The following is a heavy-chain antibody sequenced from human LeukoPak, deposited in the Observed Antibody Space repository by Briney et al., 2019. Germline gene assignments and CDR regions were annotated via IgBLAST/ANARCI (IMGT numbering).Heavy chain of an antibody. CDR1: NYTFISYS. Sequence: GASVKVSCKASNYTFISYSITWVRQAPGQGLEWMGWISTYNGRTNYAPNFQDRVTMTSDRSTSTAYMELRSLRSDDTAVYYCARLNSTHLFDTIYHQLDYWGQGALVTVSS. J-gene: IGHJ4*02. D-gene: IGHD2/OR15-2a*01. V-gene: IGHV1-18*01. CDR3: ARLNSTHLFDTIYHQLDY. CDR2: ISTYNGRT.